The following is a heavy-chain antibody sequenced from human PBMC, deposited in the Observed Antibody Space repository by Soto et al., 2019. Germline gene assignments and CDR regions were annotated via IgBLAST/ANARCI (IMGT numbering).Heavy chain of an antibody. CDR2: IYSGGST. Sequence: GGSLRLSCAASGFTVSSNYMSWVRQAPGKGLEWLSVIYSGGSTYYADSVKGRFTISRHNSKNTLFLQMNSLRAEDTAVYYCASDYCGGGSCYLNAFDIWGQGTMVTVSS. D-gene: IGHD2-15*01. CDR1: GFTVSSNY. V-gene: IGHV3-53*04. CDR3: ASDYCGGGSCYLNAFDI. J-gene: IGHJ3*02.